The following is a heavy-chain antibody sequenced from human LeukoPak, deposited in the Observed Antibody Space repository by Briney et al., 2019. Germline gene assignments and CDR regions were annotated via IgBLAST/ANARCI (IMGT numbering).Heavy chain of an antibody. D-gene: IGHD2-2*01. CDR3: ARAPGGPYCSSTSCYAKYFQH. CDR1: GYTFTSYG. Sequence: ASVKVSCKASGYTFTSYGISWVRQAPGQGLEWMGSISAYNGNTNYAHTLQGRVTMTTDTSTSTAYMELRSLRSEDTAVYYCARAPGGPYCSSTSCYAKYFQHWGQGTLVTVSS. CDR2: ISAYNGNT. V-gene: IGHV1-18*01. J-gene: IGHJ1*01.